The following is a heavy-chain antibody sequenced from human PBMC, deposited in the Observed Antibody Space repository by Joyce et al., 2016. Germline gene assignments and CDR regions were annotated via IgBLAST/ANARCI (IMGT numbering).Heavy chain of an antibody. Sequence: VQLVESGGGLVQPGGSLGLSWAAYGFIFSNFWMSWVREAPGKGLEWVANIKEEGSEIHYIDSVKGRFTISRDNAKNSLYLQMSSLRAEDTAVYYCAWSGSYFDYWGQGTLVTVSS. CDR2: IKEEGSEI. CDR1: GFIFSNFW. J-gene: IGHJ4*02. V-gene: IGHV3-7*01. CDR3: AWSGSYFDY. D-gene: IGHD3-10*01.